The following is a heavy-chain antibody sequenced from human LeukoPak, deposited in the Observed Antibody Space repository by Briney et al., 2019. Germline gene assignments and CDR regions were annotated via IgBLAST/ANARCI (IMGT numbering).Heavy chain of an antibody. J-gene: IGHJ4*02. V-gene: IGHV3-23*01. CDR1: GFTVSSNY. D-gene: IGHD6-13*01. CDR3: AKDLRSSSWYCYFDY. Sequence: PGGSLRLSCAASGFTVSSNYMSWVRQAPGKGLEWVSAISGSGGSTYYADSVKGRFTISRDNSKNTLYLQMNSLRAEDTAVYYCAKDLRSSSWYCYFDYWGQGTLVTVSS. CDR2: ISGSGGST.